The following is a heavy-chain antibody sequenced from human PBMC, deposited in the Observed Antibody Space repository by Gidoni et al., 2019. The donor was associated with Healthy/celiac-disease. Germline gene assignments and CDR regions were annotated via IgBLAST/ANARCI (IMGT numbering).Heavy chain of an antibody. V-gene: IGHV3-33*01. CDR1: GFPFSSYG. CDR2: IWYGGSNK. Sequence: QVQLVASGGGVVQPGRSLRLSCAASGFPFSSYGMHWVRQAPGKGLVWVAVIWYGGSNKYYADSVKGRFTISRDNSKNTLYLQMNSLRAEDTAVYYCARDLSPSYGYFDYWGQGTLVTVSS. J-gene: IGHJ4*02. D-gene: IGHD5-18*01. CDR3: ARDLSPSYGYFDY.